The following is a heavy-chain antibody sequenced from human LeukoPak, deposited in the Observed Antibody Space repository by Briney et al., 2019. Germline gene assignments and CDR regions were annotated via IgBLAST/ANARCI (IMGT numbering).Heavy chain of an antibody. CDR1: GGSFSGYY. CDR3: ARGLGRDCSGGSCYSLYYYYYGMDV. CDR2: INHSGST. J-gene: IGHJ6*02. V-gene: IGHV4-34*01. Sequence: SETLTLTCAVYGGSFSGYYWSWIRQPPGKGLEWIGEINHSGSTNYNPSLKSRVTISVDTSKNQFSLKLSSVTAAHTAVYYCARGLGRDCSGGSCYSLYYYYYGMDVWGQGTTVTVSS. D-gene: IGHD2-15*01.